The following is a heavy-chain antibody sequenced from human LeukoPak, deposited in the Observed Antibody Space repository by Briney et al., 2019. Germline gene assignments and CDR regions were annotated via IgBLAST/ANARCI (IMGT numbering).Heavy chain of an antibody. V-gene: IGHV4-4*07. J-gene: IGHJ4*02. CDR2: IYTSGST. CDR3: ARDYGDYVFDC. D-gene: IGHD4-17*01. CDR1: GGSISSYY. Sequence: PSETLSLTCTVSGGSISSYYWSWLRQPAGKGLEWIGRIYTSGSTNYNPSLKSRVTMSVDTSKNRFSLRLSSVTAADTAVYYWARDYGDYVFDCWGQGTLVTVSS.